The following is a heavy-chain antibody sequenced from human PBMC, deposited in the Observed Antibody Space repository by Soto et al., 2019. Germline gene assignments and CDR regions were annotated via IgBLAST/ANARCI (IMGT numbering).Heavy chain of an antibody. J-gene: IGHJ3*02. V-gene: IGHV3-23*01. Sequence: EVQLLESGGGLVKPGGSLRLSCAASEFTFSSYAMSWVRQAPGRGLEWVSVITGSGGRTYHADSVKGRFTISRDNSQNTLYLQMNSLRAEDTAVYYCAKAIDTADDAFDIWGQGTLVTVSS. CDR3: AKAIDTADDAFDI. CDR2: ITGSGGRT. CDR1: EFTFSSYA. D-gene: IGHD5-18*01.